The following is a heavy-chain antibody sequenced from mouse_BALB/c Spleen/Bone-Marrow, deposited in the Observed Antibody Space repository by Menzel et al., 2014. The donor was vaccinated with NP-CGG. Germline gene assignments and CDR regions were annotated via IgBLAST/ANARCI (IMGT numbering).Heavy chain of an antibody. D-gene: IGHD2-10*02. V-gene: IGHV2-6-7*01. Sequence: VQLQESGPGLVAPSQSLSITCTVSGFSLTGYGVNWVRQPPGKGLEWLGMIWRGGSTDYNSALKTRLSISTDNSKSQVFLKMISLQTDDTARYYCAREKYGNYYAMDYWGQATSVTVSS. CDR2: IWRGGST. J-gene: IGHJ4*01. CDR1: GFSLTGYG. CDR3: AREKYGNYYAMDY.